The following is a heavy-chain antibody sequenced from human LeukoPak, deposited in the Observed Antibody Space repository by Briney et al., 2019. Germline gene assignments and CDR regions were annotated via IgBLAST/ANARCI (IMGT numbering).Heavy chain of an antibody. D-gene: IGHD1-26*01. CDR1: GFTFSSYA. CDR3: AKDRGIVGTIYYFDY. Sequence: GGSLRLSCAASGFTFSSYAMTWVRQAPGKGLEWVSVISGVGGNTYYADSVKGRFTISRDNSKNTLYLQMNSLRAEDTAVYYCAKDRGIVGTIYYFDYGGQGTLVTVSS. J-gene: IGHJ4*02. V-gene: IGHV3-23*01. CDR2: ISGVGGNT.